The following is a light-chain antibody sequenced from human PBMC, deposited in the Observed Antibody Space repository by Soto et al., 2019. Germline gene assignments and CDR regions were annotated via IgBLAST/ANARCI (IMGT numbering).Light chain of an antibody. CDR1: QSVSGN. J-gene: IGKJ4*01. CDR3: QQYNNWLFT. V-gene: IGKV3-15*01. CDR2: GAS. Sequence: EIVMTHSPATLSVSPGERVTLSCRASQSVSGNLAWYQQKPGQAPRLLIYGASTRATGFPARFSGSGSGTEFTLTISSLQSEDFAVYYCQQYNNWLFTFGGGTRVEIK.